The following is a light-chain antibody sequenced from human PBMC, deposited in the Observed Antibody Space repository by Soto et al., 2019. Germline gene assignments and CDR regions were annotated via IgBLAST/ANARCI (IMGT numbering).Light chain of an antibody. CDR2: NTN. CDR3: VLYMGRGISV. CDR1: SGSVSTTYY. V-gene: IGLV8-61*01. J-gene: IGLJ1*01. Sequence: QTVVTQEPSSSVSPGGTVTLTCGLSSGSVSTTYYPSWYQQTPGQAPRTLMYNTNTRSPGVPDRFSGSILGNKAALTITGAQADDECDYYCVLYMGRGISVFGNGTKLTVL.